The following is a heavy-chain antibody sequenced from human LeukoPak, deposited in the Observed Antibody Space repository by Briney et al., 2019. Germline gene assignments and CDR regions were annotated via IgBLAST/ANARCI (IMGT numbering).Heavy chain of an antibody. V-gene: IGHV3-21*01. Sequence: GGSLRLSCAASGFTFSSYSMNWVRQAPGKGLEWVSSISSSSSYIYYVDSVKGRFTISRDNAKNSLYLQMNSLRAEDTAVYYCTAILWFGGFLDDAFDIWGQGTMVTVSS. J-gene: IGHJ3*02. CDR3: TAILWFGGFLDDAFDI. CDR2: ISSSSSYI. CDR1: GFTFSSYS. D-gene: IGHD3-10*01.